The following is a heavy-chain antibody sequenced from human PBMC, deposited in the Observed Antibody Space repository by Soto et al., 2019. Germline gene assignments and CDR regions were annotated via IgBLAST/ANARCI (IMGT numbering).Heavy chain of an antibody. J-gene: IGHJ4*02. D-gene: IGHD2-21*02. CDR2: ISGGGGST. V-gene: IGHV3-23*01. CDR1: GFTFNTYA. Sequence: GGSLRLSCAASGFTFNTYAMSWVRQAPGKGLEWVSGISGGGGSTYYADSVKGRFTISRDNSRNTLYLQMNTLRAEDTAVYYCEKDQRVVTAIHQFDYWGQGTLVTVSS. CDR3: EKDQRVVTAIHQFDY.